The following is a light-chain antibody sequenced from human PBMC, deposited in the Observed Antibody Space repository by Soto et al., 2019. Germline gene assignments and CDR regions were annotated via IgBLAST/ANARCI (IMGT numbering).Light chain of an antibody. CDR1: SSDVGGYNY. J-gene: IGLJ2*01. V-gene: IGLV2-14*01. Sequence: QSALTQPASVSGSPGQSITISCTGTSSDVGGYNYVSWYQQHPGKAPKLMIYDVNNRPSGVSNRFSASKSGNTASLTISGLQAEDEADYYCNSYTSSSTPVVFGGGTKVTVL. CDR3: NSYTSSSTPVV. CDR2: DVN.